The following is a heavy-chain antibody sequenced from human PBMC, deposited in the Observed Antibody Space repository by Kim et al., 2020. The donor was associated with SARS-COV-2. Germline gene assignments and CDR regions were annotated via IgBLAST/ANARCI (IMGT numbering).Heavy chain of an antibody. J-gene: IGHJ4*02. Sequence: GGSLRLSCAASGFTFSRYAMAWVRQAPGKGLEWVSTIGAGGGSTYYADSVRGRFTISRDSSKNTLCLQMNSLGAEDTAIYYCAKDRIVGATAGFDYYFDYWGQGTLVTVSS. V-gene: IGHV3-23*01. CDR3: AKDRIVGATAGFDYYFDY. CDR1: GFTFSRYA. CDR2: IGAGGGST. D-gene: IGHD1-26*01.